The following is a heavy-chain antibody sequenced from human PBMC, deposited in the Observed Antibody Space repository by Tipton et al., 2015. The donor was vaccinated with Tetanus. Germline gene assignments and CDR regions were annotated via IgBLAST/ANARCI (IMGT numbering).Heavy chain of an antibody. D-gene: IGHD4-23*01. CDR2: VSAGGNT. Sequence: QLVQSGGGLVKPGGSLRLSCAASGFTFSGYSMAWVRQAPGKGLEWVSGVSAGGNTYYADSAKGRFTISRDTSENTLYLQVDSLRVADTAVYYCGIQGHYGGNPPFDYWGQGTLVTV. CDR1: GFTFSGYS. V-gene: IGHV3-53*01. J-gene: IGHJ4*02. CDR3: GIQGHYGGNPPFDY.